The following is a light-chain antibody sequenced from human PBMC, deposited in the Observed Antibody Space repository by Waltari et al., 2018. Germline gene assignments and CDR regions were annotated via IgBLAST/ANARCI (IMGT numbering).Light chain of an antibody. CDR2: WAS. J-gene: IGKJ3*01. Sequence: DIVMTQSPDSLSLSLGERATFNCRSSHNVLYSSSNKYYLAWYQQKPGQPPKLLIYWASTRESGVPDRFRGSGSGTDFTLTISCLQAEDVAVYYCQQYYFSPPTFGPGTKVDIK. CDR3: QQYYFSPPT. CDR1: HNVLYSSSNKYY. V-gene: IGKV4-1*01.